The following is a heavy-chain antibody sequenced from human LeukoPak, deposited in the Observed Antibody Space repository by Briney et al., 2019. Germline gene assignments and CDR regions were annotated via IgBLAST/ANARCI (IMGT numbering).Heavy chain of an antibody. J-gene: IGHJ4*02. D-gene: IGHD2-21*02. CDR3: ASLSYCGGDCYSGFGY. V-gene: IGHV3-23*01. CDR2: IRGSGGST. Sequence: QPGGSLRLSCAASGFTFSSYAMSWVRQGPGKGLEWVSAIRGSGGSTYYADSVKGRFTISRDNSKNTLYMQMNSLRAEDTAVYYCASLSYCGGDCYSGFGYWGQGTLVTVSS. CDR1: GFTFSSYA.